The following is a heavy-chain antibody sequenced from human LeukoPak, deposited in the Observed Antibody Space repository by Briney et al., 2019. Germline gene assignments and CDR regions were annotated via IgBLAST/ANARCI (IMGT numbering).Heavy chain of an antibody. J-gene: IGHJ4*02. CDR2: ISYDGSNK. CDR1: GFTFSSYA. D-gene: IGHD5-18*01. V-gene: IGHV3-30*04. CDR3: ARDLSSGYSYGLDY. Sequence: GGSLRLSCAASGFTFSSYAMHWVRQAQGKGLEWVAVISYDGSNKYYADSVKGRFTISRDNSKNTLYLQMNSLRAEDTAVYYCARDLSSGYSYGLDYWGQGTLVTVSS.